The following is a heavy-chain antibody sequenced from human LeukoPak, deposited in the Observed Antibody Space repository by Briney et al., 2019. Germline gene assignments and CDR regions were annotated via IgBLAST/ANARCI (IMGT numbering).Heavy chain of an antibody. CDR1: GFTFSSYA. D-gene: IGHD3-10*01. J-gene: IGHJ6*04. V-gene: IGHV3-30*04. Sequence: GGSLRLSCAASGFTFSSYAMHWVRQAPGKGLEWVAVISYDGSNKYYADSVKGRFTISRDNSKNTLYLQMNSLRAEDTAVYYCARDPRGSGSPNYYYGMDVWGKGTTVTVSS. CDR3: ARDPRGSGSPNYYYGMDV. CDR2: ISYDGSNK.